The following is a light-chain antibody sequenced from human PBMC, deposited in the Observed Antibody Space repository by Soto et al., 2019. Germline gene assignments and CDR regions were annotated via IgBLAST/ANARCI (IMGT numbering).Light chain of an antibody. CDR1: QSISSW. Sequence: DIQMTQSPSTLSASVGDRVTITCRASQSISSWLAWYQQKPGKAPKLLIYDASSLESGVPSRFSGSGSGTECSFTISSLQPDDLATYYCQQYNSYPFTFGRGTKVDI. J-gene: IGKJ3*01. CDR3: QQYNSYPFT. V-gene: IGKV1-5*01. CDR2: DAS.